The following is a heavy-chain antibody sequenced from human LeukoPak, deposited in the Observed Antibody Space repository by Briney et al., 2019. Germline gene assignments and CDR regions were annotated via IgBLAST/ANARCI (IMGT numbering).Heavy chain of an antibody. CDR3: AGSDGYNSPLDY. D-gene: IGHD5-24*01. CDR1: GGSLSGYY. CDR2: IYYSGRT. J-gene: IGHJ4*02. Sequence: SETLSLTCAVYGGSLSGYYWTWIRQPPGKGLEWIGYIYYSGRTNHNPSLKSRVTISVDTSKNQFSLKLSSVTAVDTAVYYCAGSDGYNSPLDYWGQGTLVTVSS. V-gene: IGHV4-59*01.